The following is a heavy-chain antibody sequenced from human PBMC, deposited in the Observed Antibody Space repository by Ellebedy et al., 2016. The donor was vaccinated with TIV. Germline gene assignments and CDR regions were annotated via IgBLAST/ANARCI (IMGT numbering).Heavy chain of an antibody. CDR3: AKEGGSGSYPDY. D-gene: IGHD3-10*01. V-gene: IGHV3-74*01. J-gene: IGHJ4*02. CDR2: INSDGSST. CDR1: GFTFSSYA. Sequence: GGSLRLXXAASGFTFSSYAMSWVRQAPGKGLVWVSRINSDGSSTSYADSVKGRFTISRDNAKNTLYLQMNSLRAEDTAVYYCAKEGGSGSYPDYWGQGTLVTVSS.